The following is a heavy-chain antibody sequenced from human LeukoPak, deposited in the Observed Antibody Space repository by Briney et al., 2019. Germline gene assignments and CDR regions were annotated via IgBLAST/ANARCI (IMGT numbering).Heavy chain of an antibody. Sequence: PGASLKISCKGSGSSFTTYWIGWVRQLPGKGLEWMGIIYPGDSDTRYSPSFQGQVTMSADKSINTAHLQWSSLKASDTAMYYCARRQGCSSTSCPPDSWGQGTLVTVSS. D-gene: IGHD2-2*01. CDR2: IYPGDSDT. CDR1: GSSFTTYW. V-gene: IGHV5-51*01. CDR3: ARRQGCSSTSCPPDS. J-gene: IGHJ4*02.